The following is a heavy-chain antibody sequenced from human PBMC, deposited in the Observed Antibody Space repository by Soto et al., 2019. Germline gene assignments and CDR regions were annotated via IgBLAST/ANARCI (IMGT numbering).Heavy chain of an antibody. V-gene: IGHV4-39*01. CDR2: IYYSGST. D-gene: IGHD6-19*01. CDR3: ARVSQWLVRGVY. CDR1: GGSISSSSYY. Sequence: QLQLQESGPGLVKPSETLSLTCTVSGGSISSSSYYWGWIRQPPGKGLEWIGSIYYSGSTYYNPSLKSRVTISVDTSKNQFSLKLSSVTAADTAVYYSARVSQWLVRGVYWGQGTLVTVSS. J-gene: IGHJ4*02.